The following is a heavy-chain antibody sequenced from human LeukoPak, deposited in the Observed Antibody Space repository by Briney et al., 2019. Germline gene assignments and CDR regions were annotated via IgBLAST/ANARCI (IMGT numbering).Heavy chain of an antibody. Sequence: SETLSLTCTVSGDSISTYYWSWIRQPPGKGLEWIGYIYYRVTSDYNPSLKSRVTMSVDMSTRQISLKLSSVTAADTAVYYCTRDTGTTGEVKFDPWGQGTLVTVSS. CDR2: IYYRVTS. D-gene: IGHD4-17*01. J-gene: IGHJ5*02. V-gene: IGHV4-59*01. CDR3: TRDTGTTGEVKFDP. CDR1: GDSISTYY.